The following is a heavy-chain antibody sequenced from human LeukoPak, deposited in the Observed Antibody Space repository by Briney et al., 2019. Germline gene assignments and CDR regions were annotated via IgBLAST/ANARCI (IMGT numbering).Heavy chain of an antibody. CDR3: ARGGLVGPTPYLDS. CDR1: GFTFSTYP. J-gene: IGHJ4*02. Sequence: GGSLKLSCAASGFTFSTYPMYWVRQAPGRGPEYVSGINNNGDRTYYAKSVKGRFTISRDNSKNTLYLQVGSLRAEDMAVYYCARGGLVGPTPYLDSWGQGTLVTVSS. D-gene: IGHD1-26*01. CDR2: INNNGDRT. V-gene: IGHV3-64*01.